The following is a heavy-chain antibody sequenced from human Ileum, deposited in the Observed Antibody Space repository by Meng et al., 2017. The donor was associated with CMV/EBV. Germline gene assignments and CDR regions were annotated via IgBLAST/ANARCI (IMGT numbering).Heavy chain of an antibody. CDR2: IRLNSGDT. Sequence: VQLVQFATEMKPPGASVKVSCQASGDIFTGYYMHWFRQAPGHGLEWMGQIRLNSGDTHYAQKFQGRVTMTRDMSIITAYMELSSLMSDDTAVYFCARSIAAASHPFDYWGQGTLVTVSS. J-gene: IGHJ4*02. CDR1: GDIFTGYY. CDR3: ARSIAAASHPFDY. V-gene: IGHV1-2*06. D-gene: IGHD6-13*01.